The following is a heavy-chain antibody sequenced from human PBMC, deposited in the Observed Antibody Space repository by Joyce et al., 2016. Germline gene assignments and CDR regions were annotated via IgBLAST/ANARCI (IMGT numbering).Heavy chain of an antibody. CDR2: IWINGSNK. CDR3: VRAYGQIDF. Sequence: QVQLVESGGGVVQPGRSLRLSCVASGFSFSNYGMQWVRQAPGKGLEWVAVIWINGSNKRYADSVKSRITISRDDSKRMVFLQMNNLRAEDTGVYYCVRAYGQIDFWGRGTLVTVSS. CDR1: GFSFSNYG. D-gene: IGHD2-8*01. V-gene: IGHV3-33*01. J-gene: IGHJ4*02.